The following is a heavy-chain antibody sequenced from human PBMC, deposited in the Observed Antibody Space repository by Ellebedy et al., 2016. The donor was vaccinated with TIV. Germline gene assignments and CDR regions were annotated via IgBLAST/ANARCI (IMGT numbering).Heavy chain of an antibody. CDR3: VKDEYCGGAATCSYFHY. D-gene: IGHD2-21*01. V-gene: IGHV3-64D*06. CDR2: ISTNGGST. Sequence: GESLKISCSASGFTFSTYPVHWVRQPPGKGLECVSAISTNGGSTYYADSVKGRFTISRDNSKNTLYLQMSSLTPEDTAVYYCVKDEYCGGAATCSYFHYWGQGTLVTVSS. J-gene: IGHJ4*02. CDR1: GFTFSTYP.